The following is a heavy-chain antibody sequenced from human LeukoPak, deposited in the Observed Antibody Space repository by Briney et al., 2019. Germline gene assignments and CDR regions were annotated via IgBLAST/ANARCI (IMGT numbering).Heavy chain of an antibody. CDR2: IIPIFGTA. CDR1: GGTFSSYA. Sequence: SVKVSCKASGGTFSSYAISWVRQSPGQGLEWMGGIIPIFGTANYAQKFQGIATITADKSTSTAYMELSSLRSEDTAVYYCARGYGDYEVEYYYYYMDVWGKGTTVTVSS. J-gene: IGHJ6*03. CDR3: ARGYGDYEVEYYYYYMDV. V-gene: IGHV1-69*06. D-gene: IGHD4-17*01.